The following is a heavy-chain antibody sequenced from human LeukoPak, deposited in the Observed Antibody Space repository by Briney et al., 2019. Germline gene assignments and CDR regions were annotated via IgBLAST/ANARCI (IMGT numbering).Heavy chain of an antibody. D-gene: IGHD6-25*01. Sequence: SETLSLTCTVSGGSISSYYWSWVRQPPGKGLEWIGYIHYIGSTNYNPSLKNRVTISVDTSKNQFSLKLTSVTAADTAVYYCARVLLVSSGTFYFDYWGQGTLDTVSS. CDR1: GGSISSYY. CDR3: ARVLLVSSGTFYFDY. V-gene: IGHV4-59*01. J-gene: IGHJ4*02. CDR2: IHYIGST.